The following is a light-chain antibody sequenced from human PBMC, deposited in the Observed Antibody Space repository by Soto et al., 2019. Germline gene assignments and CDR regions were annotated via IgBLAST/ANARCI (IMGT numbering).Light chain of an antibody. V-gene: IGKV1-39*01. CDR3: QQSHSTPYT. CDR2: SAS. CDR1: QSISSD. Sequence: DIQMTQSPSSLPASVGDRVTITCRASQSISSDLDWFRQRSGEAPKLLIYSASNLQNGVPSRFSGSGSGTDFTLTISSLQPEDFATYYCQQSHSTPYTFGRGTKLEI. J-gene: IGKJ2*01.